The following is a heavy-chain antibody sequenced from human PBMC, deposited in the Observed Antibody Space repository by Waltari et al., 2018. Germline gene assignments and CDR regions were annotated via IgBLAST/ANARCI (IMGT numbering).Heavy chain of an antibody. V-gene: IGHV5-51*01. D-gene: IGHD6-19*01. CDR2: SDPGDTDT. CDR3: ARPAYGGWYNYYYGMDV. CDR1: GYSFTSYW. J-gene: IGHJ6*02. Sequence: EVQLVQSGAEVNKPGESLKISCKGSGYSFTSYWLGWVRQLPGKGLEWMGISDPGDTDTRCSPSDQGQVTISADKSISTAYLQWSSLKASDTAMYYCARPAYGGWYNYYYGMDVWGQGTTVTVSS.